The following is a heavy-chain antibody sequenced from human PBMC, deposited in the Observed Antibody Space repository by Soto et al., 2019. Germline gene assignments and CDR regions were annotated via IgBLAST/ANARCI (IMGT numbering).Heavy chain of an antibody. CDR2: IDAGGNT. Sequence: PGGSLRLSCAASGFTFSSYAMSWVRQAPGKGLEWVSLIDAGGNTFYIDSVRGRFTISRDTSKNSLYLQMNSLRAEDTAVYYCARDMSEGYYYYGMDVWGQGTTVTVSS. V-gene: IGHV3-23*03. CDR3: ARDMSEGYYYYGMDV. J-gene: IGHJ6*02. CDR1: GFTFSSYA. D-gene: IGHD3-10*02.